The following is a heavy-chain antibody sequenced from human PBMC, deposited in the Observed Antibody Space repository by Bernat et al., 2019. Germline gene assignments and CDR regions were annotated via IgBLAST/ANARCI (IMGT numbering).Heavy chain of an antibody. CDR1: GFTFSSYS. CDR2: ISSSSSYI. V-gene: IGHV3-21*01. D-gene: IGHD6-13*01. J-gene: IGHJ4*02. Sequence: EVQLVESGGGLVKPGGSLRLSCAASGFTFSSYSMNWVRQAPGKGLEWVSSISSSSSYIYYADSVKGRFTISRDNAKNSLYLQMNSLRAEDTAVYYCARNKLAAAGKVSDYWGQGTLVTVSS. CDR3: ARNKLAAAGKVSDY.